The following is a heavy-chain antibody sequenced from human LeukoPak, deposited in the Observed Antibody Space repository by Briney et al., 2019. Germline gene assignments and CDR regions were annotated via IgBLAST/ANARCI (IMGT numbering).Heavy chain of an antibody. Sequence: PGGSLRLSCAASGFTFSSYAMHWVRQAPGKGLEWVAVISYDGSDKYYADSVKGRFTISRDDSKNTLYLQMNSLRAEDTAVYYCAREGDYYDSSGYLGAFDIWGQGTMVTVSS. V-gene: IGHV3-30*04. CDR1: GFTFSSYA. CDR3: AREGDYYDSSGYLGAFDI. D-gene: IGHD3-22*01. CDR2: ISYDGSDK. J-gene: IGHJ3*02.